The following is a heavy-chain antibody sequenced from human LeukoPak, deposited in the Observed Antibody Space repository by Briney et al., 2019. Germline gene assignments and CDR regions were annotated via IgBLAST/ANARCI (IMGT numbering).Heavy chain of an antibody. J-gene: IGHJ4*02. V-gene: IGHV3-74*01. CDR2: VNNDGMDT. CDR3: ARGGVSAVFDY. Sequence: GGSLRLSCAASGFTFSNYWMNWVRHAPGKGLVWVSRVNNDGMDTVYADSVRGRFTISRDNAKNTLFLQMDSLRAEDTAVYYCARGGVSAVFDYWGQGALVTVSS. D-gene: IGHD3-10*01. CDR1: GFTFSNYW.